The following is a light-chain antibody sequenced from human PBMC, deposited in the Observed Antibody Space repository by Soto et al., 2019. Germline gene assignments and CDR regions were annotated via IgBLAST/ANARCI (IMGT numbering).Light chain of an antibody. V-gene: IGKV3-20*01. CDR2: GAS. J-gene: IGKJ1*01. CDR3: QHYSSPPPRWT. Sequence: EIVLTQSPGTLSLSPGERATLSCRASQSVSNTRVAWYQQKPGQTPTLLIYGASSRATGIPDRFSGSGSGTDFTLTISRLEPADSAMYFCQHYSSPPPRWTFGQGTRVEIK. CDR1: QSVSNTR.